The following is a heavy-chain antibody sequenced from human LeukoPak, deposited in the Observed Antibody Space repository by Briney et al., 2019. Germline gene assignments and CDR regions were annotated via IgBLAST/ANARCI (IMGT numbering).Heavy chain of an antibody. J-gene: IGHJ4*02. D-gene: IGHD6-6*01. CDR2: IYSGGST. CDR1: GFTVSSNY. V-gene: IGHV3-66*01. CDR3: AKDRIAARLNFDY. Sequence: GGSLRLSCAASGFTVSSNYMSWVRQAPGKGLEWVSDIYSGGSTYYADSVKGRFAISRDNSKNTLYLQMNSLRAEDTAVYYCAKDRIAARLNFDYWGQGTLVTVSS.